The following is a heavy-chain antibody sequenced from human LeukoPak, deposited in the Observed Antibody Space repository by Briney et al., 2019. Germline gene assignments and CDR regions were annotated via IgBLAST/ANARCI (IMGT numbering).Heavy chain of an antibody. J-gene: IGHJ6*03. CDR1: GYTFTSYY. V-gene: IGHV1-46*01. D-gene: IGHD2-2*01. CDR3: ARSKGPVVVPAAIFRGYYYMDV. Sequence: ASVKVSCKASGYTFTSYYMHWVRQAPGQGLEWMGIINPSGGSTSYAQKFQGRVTMTRDTSTSTVYMELSSLRSEDTAVYYCARSKGPVVVPAAIFRGYYYMDVWGKGTTVTVSS. CDR2: INPSGGST.